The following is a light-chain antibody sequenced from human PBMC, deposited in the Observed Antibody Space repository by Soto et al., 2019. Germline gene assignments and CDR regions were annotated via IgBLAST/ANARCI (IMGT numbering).Light chain of an antibody. CDR3: MQALQTPYT. CDR2: LGS. V-gene: IGKV2-28*01. CDR1: QSLLHSHGYNY. J-gene: IGKJ2*01. Sequence: DCVMTQFPLSLPVTPGEPASISCRSSQSLLHSHGYNYLDWYLQKPGQSPQLLIYLGSNRVSRVTDRFSGCGLGTDFTLKISRVEAEAVGVYYCMQALQTPYTFGQGTKLEIK.